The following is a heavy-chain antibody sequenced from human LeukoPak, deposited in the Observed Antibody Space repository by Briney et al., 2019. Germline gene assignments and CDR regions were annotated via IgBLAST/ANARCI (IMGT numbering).Heavy chain of an antibody. D-gene: IGHD5-24*01. CDR1: GYTFTGYY. J-gene: IGHJ4*02. Sequence: ATVKVSCKASGYTFTGYYMHWVRQAPGQGLEWMGRINPNSGGTNYAQKFQGRVTMTRDTSISTAYMELSRLRSDDTAVYYCARDMRRDGYTVQGYWGQGTLVTVSS. V-gene: IGHV1-2*06. CDR2: INPNSGGT. CDR3: ARDMRRDGYTVQGY.